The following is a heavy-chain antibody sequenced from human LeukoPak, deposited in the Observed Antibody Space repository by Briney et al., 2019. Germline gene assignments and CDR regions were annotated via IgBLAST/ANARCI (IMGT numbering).Heavy chain of an antibody. V-gene: IGHV4-34*01. CDR1: GNSFNTYY. CDR2: INHTGNT. J-gene: IGHJ4*02. CDR3: ARAYGPNSPLY. Sequence: PSETLSLTYAVAGNSFNTYYWNWIRQPPGRGLEWIGEINHTGNTYYNPSLKSRVTMSVDTSKNLVSLELNSVTAADTAVYYCARAYGPNSPLYWGQGTLVTVSS. D-gene: IGHD4-23*01.